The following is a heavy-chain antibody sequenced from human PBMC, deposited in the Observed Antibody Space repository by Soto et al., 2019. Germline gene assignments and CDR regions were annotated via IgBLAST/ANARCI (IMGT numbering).Heavy chain of an antibody. D-gene: IGHD2-8*01. CDR1: GFTFSSYA. J-gene: IGHJ4*02. Sequence: EVQLLESGGGLVQPGGSLRLSCAASGFTFSSYAMSWFRQAPGKGLEWVSAISGSGGSTYYADSVKGRFTISRDNSKNTLYLQTNSLRAEDTAVYYCAKEGFCTNGVCYHTIDYWGQGTLVTVSS. CDR2: ISGSGGST. CDR3: AKEGFCTNGVCYHTIDY. V-gene: IGHV3-23*01.